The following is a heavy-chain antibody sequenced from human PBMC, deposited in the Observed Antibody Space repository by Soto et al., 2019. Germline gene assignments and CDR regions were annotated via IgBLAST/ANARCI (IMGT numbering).Heavy chain of an antibody. Sequence: QVQLVQSGAEVKKPGASVKGSCKASGYTFTSYAMHWVRQAPGQRLEWMGWINAGNGNTKYSQKFQGRVTINRDTSASTAYMELSSLRSEGMSVYYCARDLGGWPDYLGQGTLVTVSS. V-gene: IGHV1-3*01. CDR3: ARDLGGWPDY. CDR2: INAGNGNT. D-gene: IGHD2-15*01. CDR1: GYTFTSYA. J-gene: IGHJ4*02.